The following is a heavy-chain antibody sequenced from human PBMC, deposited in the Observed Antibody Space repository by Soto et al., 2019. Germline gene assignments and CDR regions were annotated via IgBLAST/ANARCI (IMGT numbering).Heavy chain of an antibody. CDR2: IYWDDDK. J-gene: IGHJ4*02. CDR1: GFSFSTGAVG. CDR3: AHIYWAASGTRYDFDH. Sequence: QITLTESGPTLVKPTQTLTLTCTFSGFSFSTGAVGVGWIRQPPGKALEFLALIYWDDDKRYRPSLKNKITGTKATSISQVVLTMTDLDPEDTAKYYTAHIYWAASGTRYDFDHGGQGTLVTVSS. V-gene: IGHV2-5*02. D-gene: IGHD6-13*01.